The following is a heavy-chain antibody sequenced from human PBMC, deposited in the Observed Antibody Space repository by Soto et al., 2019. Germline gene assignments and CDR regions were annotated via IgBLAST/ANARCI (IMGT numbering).Heavy chain of an antibody. D-gene: IGHD2-21*01. V-gene: IGHV3-23*01. CDR2: ISVSGNNA. CDR3: ARDQLRPGILYSLGVLLPEYGL. CDR1: GFALSTFA. J-gene: IGHJ4*02. Sequence: GSLRISGAGSGFALSTFAMTWVRQAPGKGLEGVAAISVSGNNAYYADSVKGRFTISRDNSQNSVFLQMSSLRADDTAVYYCARDQLRPGILYSLGVLLPEYGLWGQGTLVTVSS.